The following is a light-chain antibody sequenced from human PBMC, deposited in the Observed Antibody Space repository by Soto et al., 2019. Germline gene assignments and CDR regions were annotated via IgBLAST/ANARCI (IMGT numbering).Light chain of an antibody. Sequence: QAVVTQEPSLTVSPGGTVTLTCGSPTGAVTSSHYPYWFQQKPGQAPRTLIYDTSNKHSWTPARFSGSLLGGKAALTLAGAQTDDEADYYCLLSYSGTSGVFGGGTKVTVL. V-gene: IGLV7-46*01. CDR1: TGAVTSSHY. CDR2: DTS. J-gene: IGLJ3*02. CDR3: LLSYSGTSGV.